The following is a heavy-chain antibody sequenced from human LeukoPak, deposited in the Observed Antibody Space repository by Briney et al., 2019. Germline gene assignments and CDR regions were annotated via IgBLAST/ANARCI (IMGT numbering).Heavy chain of an antibody. V-gene: IGHV1-18*01. CDR3: AAVGGYDFWSGYFPFDY. CDR2: ISAYSGNT. J-gene: IGHJ4*02. CDR1: GYTFTSYG. Sequence: ASVKVSCKASGYTFTSYGISWVRQAPGQGLEWMGWISAYSGNTNYAQKLQGRVTMTTDTSTSTAYMELRSLRSDDTAVYYCAAVGGYDFWSGYFPFDYWGQGTLVTVSS. D-gene: IGHD3-3*01.